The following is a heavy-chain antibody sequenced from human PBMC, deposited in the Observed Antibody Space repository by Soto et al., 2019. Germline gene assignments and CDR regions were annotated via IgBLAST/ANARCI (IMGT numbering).Heavy chain of an antibody. CDR1: GGSISSSSYY. D-gene: IGHD4-4*01. V-gene: IGHV4-39*01. J-gene: IGHJ4*02. CDR3: VLDSNYAWGSAYYFDY. Sequence: KTSETLSLTCTVSGGSISSSSYYWGWIRQPPGKGLEWIGSIYYSGSTYYNPSLKSRVTISVDTSKNQFSLKLSSVTAADTAVYYCVLDSNYAWGSAYYFDYWGQGTLVTVSS. CDR2: IYYSGST.